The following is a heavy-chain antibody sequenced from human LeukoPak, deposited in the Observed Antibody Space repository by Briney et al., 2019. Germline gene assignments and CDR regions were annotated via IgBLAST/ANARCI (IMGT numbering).Heavy chain of an antibody. CDR3: VRTARLIYY. J-gene: IGHJ4*02. Sequence: PGGSLRLSCAASGFTFSDHYMSWIRQAPGKGLEWVSYISHTGTTTMYGDSVHGRFTISRDNANNLLFLQMNSLRAEDTAVYFCVRTARLIYYWGQGTLVTVSS. V-gene: IGHV3-11*01. D-gene: IGHD3-3*01. CDR1: GFTFSDHY. CDR2: ISHTGTTT.